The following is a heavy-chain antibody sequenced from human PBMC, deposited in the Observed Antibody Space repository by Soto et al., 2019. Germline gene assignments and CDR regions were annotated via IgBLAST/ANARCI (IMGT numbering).Heavy chain of an antibody. CDR3: AREKVVFLEWFGFDY. CDR1: GFTFSSYW. Sequence: GGSLRLSCAASGFTFSSYWMSWVRQAPGKGLEWVANIKQDGSEKYYVDSVKGRFTISRDNAKNSLYLQMNSLRAEDTAVYYCAREKVVFLEWFGFDYWGQGTLVTVSS. CDR2: IKQDGSEK. J-gene: IGHJ4*02. V-gene: IGHV3-7*01. D-gene: IGHD3-3*02.